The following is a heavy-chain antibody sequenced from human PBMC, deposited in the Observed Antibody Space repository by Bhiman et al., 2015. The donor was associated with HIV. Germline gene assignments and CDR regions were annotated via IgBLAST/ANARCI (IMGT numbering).Heavy chain of an antibody. CDR2: ISSRGDTL. J-gene: IGHJ5*02. CDR1: GFMFNNYA. V-gene: IGHV3-48*03. CDR3: ARDRRNFYAIS. D-gene: IGHD5/OR15-5a*01. Sequence: EVQLLESGGGLVQPGGSLRLSCAASGFMFNNYAMTWVRRAPGKGLEWVSYISSRGDTLYYAATVKGRFTISRDNAKNSLYLQMNILRAEDTAVYFCARDRRNFYAISWGQGTLVTVSS.